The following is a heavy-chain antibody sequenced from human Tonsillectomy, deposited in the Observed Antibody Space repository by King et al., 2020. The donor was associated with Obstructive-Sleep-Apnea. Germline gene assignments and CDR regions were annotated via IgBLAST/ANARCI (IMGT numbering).Heavy chain of an antibody. CDR2: INHSGST. CDR1: GGSFSGYY. CDR3: AGDAQVVPAASSFDY. Sequence: VQLQQWGAGLLKPSETLSLTCAVYGGSFSGYYWSWIRQPPGKGLEWIGEINHSGSTNYNPSLKSRVTISVDTSKNQFSLKLSSVTAADTAVYYCAGDAQVVPAASSFDYWGQGTLVTVSS. J-gene: IGHJ4*02. D-gene: IGHD2-2*01. V-gene: IGHV4-34*01.